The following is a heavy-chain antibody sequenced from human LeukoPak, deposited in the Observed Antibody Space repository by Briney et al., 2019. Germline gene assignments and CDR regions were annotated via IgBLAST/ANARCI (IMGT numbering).Heavy chain of an antibody. Sequence: GGSLRLSCAASGFTFSSYRMSWVRQAPGKGLEWVANIKQDGSEKYYVDSVKGRFTISRDNAKNSLYLQMNSLRAEDTAVYYCARVAGFGELNYWGQGTLVTVSS. CDR2: IKQDGSEK. V-gene: IGHV3-7*03. J-gene: IGHJ4*02. D-gene: IGHD3-10*01. CDR1: GFTFSSYR. CDR3: ARVAGFGELNY.